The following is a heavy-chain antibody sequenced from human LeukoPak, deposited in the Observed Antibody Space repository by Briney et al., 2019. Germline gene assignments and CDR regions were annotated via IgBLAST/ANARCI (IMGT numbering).Heavy chain of an antibody. D-gene: IGHD3-3*01. CDR1: GGSFNGYY. CDR2: INHSGST. V-gene: IGHV4-34*01. Sequence: PSETLSLTCAVYGGSFNGYYWSWIRQPPGKGLEWIGEINHSGSTNYNPSLKSRVTISVDTSKNQFSLKLSSVTAADTAVYYCAREPHYDFWSGYVLDPWGQGTLVTVSS. CDR3: AREPHYDFWSGYVLDP. J-gene: IGHJ5*02.